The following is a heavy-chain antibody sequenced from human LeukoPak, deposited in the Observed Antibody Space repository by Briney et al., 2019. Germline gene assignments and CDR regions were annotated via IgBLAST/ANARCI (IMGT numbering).Heavy chain of an antibody. V-gene: IGHV3-23*01. D-gene: IGHD3-16*02. CDR3: AKALSSSFYYFDL. CDR2: IHGGGDVT. J-gene: IGHJ2*01. Sequence: GGSLRLSCAAAGFTFTNYAMNWVRQAPEKGLEWVSTIHGGGDVTYYADSVKGRFTISRDNSRNTLYLQMNSLRAEDTAVYYCAKALSSSFYYFDLGGRGTLVTVSS. CDR1: GFTFTNYA.